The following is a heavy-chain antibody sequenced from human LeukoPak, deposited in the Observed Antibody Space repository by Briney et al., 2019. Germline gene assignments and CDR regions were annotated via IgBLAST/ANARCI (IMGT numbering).Heavy chain of an antibody. CDR2: INRNGGST. CDR3: VRGFRGGPFDY. V-gene: IGHV3-20*04. Sequence: GGSLRLSCAASGFTFDDYGMSWVRQAPGKGLEWVSGINRNGGSTGYVDSVKGRFTISRDNAKNSLYLQMNSLRAEDTALYYCVRGFRGGPFDYWGQGTLVTVSS. CDR1: GFTFDDYG. D-gene: IGHD3-10*01. J-gene: IGHJ4*02.